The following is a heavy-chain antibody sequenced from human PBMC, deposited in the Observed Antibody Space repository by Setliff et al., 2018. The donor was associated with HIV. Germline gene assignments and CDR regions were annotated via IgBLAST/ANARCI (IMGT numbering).Heavy chain of an antibody. D-gene: IGHD4-17*01. J-gene: IGHJ4*02. CDR2: ISYSGST. CDR1: GSSFSSGIYY. CDR3: AREIYGGNSRPFDY. Sequence: SETLSLTCNVSGSSFSSGIYYWTWIRQQPGKGLEWIGYISYSGSTYYNPSLKSRLTMSIDTSKSHFSLNLNSVTAADTAVYYCAREIYGGNSRPFDYWGQGTLVTVS. V-gene: IGHV4-31*03.